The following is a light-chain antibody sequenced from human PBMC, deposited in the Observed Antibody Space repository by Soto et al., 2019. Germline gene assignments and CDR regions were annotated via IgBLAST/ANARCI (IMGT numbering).Light chain of an antibody. CDR2: DVN. CDR1: SSDVGAFNH. Sequence: QSALTQPASVSGSPGQSIAISCTGTSSDVGAFNHVSWYQQHPGEAPKLLIYDVNNRPSGVSDRFSGSKSGNTASLTISGLQADDEADDYCSSISTISTFAFGGGTKLTVL. J-gene: IGLJ2*01. CDR3: SSISTISTFA. V-gene: IGLV2-14*03.